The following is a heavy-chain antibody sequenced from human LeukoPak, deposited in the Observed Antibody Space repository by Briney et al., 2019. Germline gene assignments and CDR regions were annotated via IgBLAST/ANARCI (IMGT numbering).Heavy chain of an antibody. D-gene: IGHD4-17*01. J-gene: IGHJ4*02. CDR1: GFTFTSSA. CDR2: IVVGSGNT. Sequence: SVKVSCKASGFTFTSSAVQCVRQARGQRLEWIGWIVVGSGNTNYAQKFQERVTITRDMSTSTAYVELSSLRSEDTAVYYCAALTALSTVTYDYWGQGTLVTVSS. V-gene: IGHV1-58*01. CDR3: AALTALSTVTYDY.